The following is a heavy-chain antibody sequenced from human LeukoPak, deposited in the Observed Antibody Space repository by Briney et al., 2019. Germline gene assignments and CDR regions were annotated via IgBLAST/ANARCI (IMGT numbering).Heavy chain of an antibody. V-gene: IGHV3-7*03. CDR2: IKQDGSEK. CDR1: GFTFSSYW. CDR3: AKDIYDSSGYYRDSAFDI. J-gene: IGHJ3*02. D-gene: IGHD3-22*01. Sequence: GGSLRLSCAASGFTFSSYWMSWVRQAPGKGLEWVANIKQDGSEKYYVDSVKGRFTISRDNAKNSLYLQMNSLRAEDTALYYCAKDIYDSSGYYRDSAFDIWGQGTMVTVSS.